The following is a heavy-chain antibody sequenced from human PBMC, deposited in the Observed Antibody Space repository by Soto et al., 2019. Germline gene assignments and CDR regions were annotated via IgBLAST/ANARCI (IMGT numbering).Heavy chain of an antibody. CDR3: ARDFGGRGYGDYIGVY. Sequence: EVQLLESGGGLVQPGGSLRLSCAASGFTFSSYAMSWVRQAPGKGLEWVSAISGSGGSTYYADSVKGRFTISRDNSKNTLYLQMNSLRAEDTAVYYCARDFGGRGYGDYIGVYWGQGTLVTVSS. D-gene: IGHD4-17*01. J-gene: IGHJ4*02. CDR2: ISGSGGST. V-gene: IGHV3-23*01. CDR1: GFTFSSYA.